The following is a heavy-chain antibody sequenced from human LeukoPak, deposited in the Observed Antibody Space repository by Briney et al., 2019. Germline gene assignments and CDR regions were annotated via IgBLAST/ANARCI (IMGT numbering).Heavy chain of an antibody. D-gene: IGHD5-18*01. J-gene: IGHJ4*02. CDR3: ARSDTAMEY. Sequence: GASVKVSCKASGYTFTSYGISWVRQAPGQGLEWMGGIIPIFGTANYAQKFQGRVTITTDESTSTAYMELSSLRSEDTAVYYCARSDTAMEYWGQGTLVTVSS. CDR2: IIPIFGTA. CDR1: GYTFTSYG. V-gene: IGHV1-69*05.